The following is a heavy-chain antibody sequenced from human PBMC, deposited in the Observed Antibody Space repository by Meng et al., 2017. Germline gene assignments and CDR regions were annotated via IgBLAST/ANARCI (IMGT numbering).Heavy chain of an antibody. Sequence: GRLQESGPGLVRPSETLCLTCTVSGGSVGSGNYYWSWIRQPPGKGLEWIGYIVYSGSTTYNPSLKTRVTISVDTSKNQFSLKLTSVTAADTAVYFCARDVGGDYETLFDYWGQGTLVTVSS. CDR2: IVYSGST. D-gene: IGHD4-17*01. J-gene: IGHJ4*02. CDR3: ARDVGGDYETLFDY. CDR1: GGSVGSGNYY. V-gene: IGHV4-61*01.